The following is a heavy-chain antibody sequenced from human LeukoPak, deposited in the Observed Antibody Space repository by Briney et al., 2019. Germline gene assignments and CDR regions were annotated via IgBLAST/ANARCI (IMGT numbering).Heavy chain of an antibody. J-gene: IGHJ4*02. CDR3: AKCDFDWLLYKSADYFDY. CDR1: GFTFSSYA. V-gene: IGHV3-23*01. Sequence: GGSLRLSCAASGFTFSSYAMSWVRQAPGKGLEWASAISGSGGSTYYADSVKGRFTISRDNSKNTLYLQMNSLRAEDTAVYYCAKCDFDWLLYKSADYFDYWGQGTLVTVSS. D-gene: IGHD3-9*01. CDR2: ISGSGGST.